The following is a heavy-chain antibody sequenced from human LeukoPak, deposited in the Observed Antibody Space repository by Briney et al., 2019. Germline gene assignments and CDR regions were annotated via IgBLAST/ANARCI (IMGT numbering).Heavy chain of an antibody. J-gene: IGHJ2*01. CDR1: GGSFSGYY. V-gene: IGHV4-34*01. D-gene: IGHD6-6*01. Sequence: SETLSLTCAVYGGSFSGYYWSWIRQPPGKGLEWIGEINHSGSTNYKPSLKSRVTISVDTSKNQFSLKLNSVTAADTAVYYCARRSREYTYWYFDLWGRGTLVTVSS. CDR3: ARRSREYTYWYFDL. CDR2: INHSGST.